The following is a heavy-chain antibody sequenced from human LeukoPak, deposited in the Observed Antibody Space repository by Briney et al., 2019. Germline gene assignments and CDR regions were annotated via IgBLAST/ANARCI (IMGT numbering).Heavy chain of an antibody. CDR2: ISPNSGGT. D-gene: IGHD2-15*01. CDR3: ARDFSAGSLDY. J-gene: IGHJ4*02. CDR1: GYTFTDYY. V-gene: IGHV1-2*02. Sequence: ASVKVSCKPSGYTFTDYYIHWVRQAPGQGLEWMGWISPNSGGTNYAQKFQGRVTMTRDTSISTAYMELGRLRSDDTAVYYCARDFSAGSLDYWGQGTLVTVSS.